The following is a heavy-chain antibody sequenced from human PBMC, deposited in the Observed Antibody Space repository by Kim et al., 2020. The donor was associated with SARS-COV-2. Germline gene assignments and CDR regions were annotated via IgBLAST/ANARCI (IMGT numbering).Heavy chain of an antibody. Sequence: GGSLRLSCGASGFRFDEYDMNWVRQAPGKGLEWVSLISADGVSTYYADSVKGRFTISRDNNRNSLYLQMSSLRSEDTALYFCAKDVCSSTSCPYYYYYGMDVWGQGTTVIVS. V-gene: IGHV3-43*02. CDR2: ISADGVST. D-gene: IGHD2-2*01. J-gene: IGHJ6*02. CDR1: GFRFDEYD. CDR3: AKDVCSSTSCPYYYYYGMDV.